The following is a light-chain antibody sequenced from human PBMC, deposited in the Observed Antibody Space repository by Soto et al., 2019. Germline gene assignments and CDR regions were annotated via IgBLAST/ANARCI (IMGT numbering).Light chain of an antibody. J-gene: IGKJ1*01. CDR1: QGISAY. CDR3: HSYNSIPRT. Sequence: DIHMAQSPSSLSASIGDRVTITCRASQGISAYLAWYHQRPCNAPNLLIYGASILHSGVPSRFSGSGSGTHFTLTNSSLQPEDVATYYCHSYNSIPRTFGQGTTVEIQ. CDR2: GAS. V-gene: IGKV1-27*01.